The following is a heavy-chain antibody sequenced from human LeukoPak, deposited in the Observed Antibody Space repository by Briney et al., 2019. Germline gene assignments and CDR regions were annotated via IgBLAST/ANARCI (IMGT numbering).Heavy chain of an antibody. CDR3: ASLYLNDIVVVPAAMSLHQDAFDI. D-gene: IGHD2-2*01. Sequence: SETMSLTCPVYAGSLSGYYCSWIRQPPGKVLEWIGEINHSGSTNYNPSLKSRVTISVDTSKNQFSLKLSSVTAADTAVYYCASLYLNDIVVVPAAMSLHQDAFDIWGQGTMVTVSS. CDR1: AGSLSGYY. CDR2: INHSGST. V-gene: IGHV4-34*01. J-gene: IGHJ3*02.